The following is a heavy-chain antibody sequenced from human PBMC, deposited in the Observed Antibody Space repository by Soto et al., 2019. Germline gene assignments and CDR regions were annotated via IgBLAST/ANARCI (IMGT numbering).Heavy chain of an antibody. CDR3: ARAAEEAYYYYGMDG. Sequence: QVQLVESGGGVVQPGRSLRLSCAASGFTFSSYAMHWVRQAPGKGLEWVAVISYDGSNKYYADSVKGRFTISRDNSKNTLYLQMNSLRAEDTAVYYCARAAEEAYYYYGMDGWGQGTTVTVSS. CDR2: ISYDGSNK. CDR1: GFTFSSYA. V-gene: IGHV3-30-3*01. J-gene: IGHJ6*02.